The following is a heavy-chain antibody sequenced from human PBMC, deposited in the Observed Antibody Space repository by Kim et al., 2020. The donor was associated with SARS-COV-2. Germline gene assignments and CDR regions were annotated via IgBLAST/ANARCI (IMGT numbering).Heavy chain of an antibody. CDR3: ARHVRGAAAGLY. D-gene: IGHD6-13*01. CDR1: GGSISSSSYY. J-gene: IGHJ4*02. Sequence: SETLSLTCTVSGGSISSSSYYWGWIRQPPGKGLEWIGSIYYSGSTYYNPSLKSRVTISVDTSKNQFSLKLSSVTAADTAVYYCARHVRGAAAGLYWGQGTLVTVSS. V-gene: IGHV4-39*01. CDR2: IYYSGST.